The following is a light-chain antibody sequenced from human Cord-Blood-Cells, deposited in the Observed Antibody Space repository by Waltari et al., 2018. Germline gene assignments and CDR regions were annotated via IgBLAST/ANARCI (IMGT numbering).Light chain of an antibody. Sequence: QSALPQPASVSGSPGQSITISCTGTRSHVGGYNYVSWYQQHPGKAPKLMIYEVSNRPSGVSNRFSGSKSGNTASLTISGLQAEDEADYYCSSYTSSSTLVFGGGTKLTVL. V-gene: IGLV2-14*01. CDR1: RSHVGGYNY. J-gene: IGLJ2*01. CDR3: SSYTSSSTLV. CDR2: EVS.